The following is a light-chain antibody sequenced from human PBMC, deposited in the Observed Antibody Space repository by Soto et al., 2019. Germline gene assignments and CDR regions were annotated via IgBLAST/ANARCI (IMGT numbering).Light chain of an antibody. CDR1: SSDVGRYDY. Sequence: QSVLTQPRSVSGSPGQSVTISCTGTSSDVGRYDYVSWYQQHPGKAPKLIVYDVTERPSGVPDRFSGSKSGNTASLTISGLQAEDEADYSCCSFAGSYSYVFGNRTKVTVL. CDR2: DVT. CDR3: CSFAGSYSYV. J-gene: IGLJ1*01. V-gene: IGLV2-11*01.